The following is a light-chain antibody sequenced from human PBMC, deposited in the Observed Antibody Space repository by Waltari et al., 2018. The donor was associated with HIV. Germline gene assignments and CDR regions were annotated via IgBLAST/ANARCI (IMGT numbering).Light chain of an antibody. CDR1: SSNIGAYD. Sequence: QSVLTQPPSVSGAPGQRVTISCTGSSSNIGAYDVHWYQQLPGRAPKLLIYANNTRPSGVPDRFSGSKSGTAASLAIDGLQIEDEGDYFCQSYDNSLRVSYVFSAGTRVTVL. CDR2: ANN. V-gene: IGLV1-40*01. CDR3: QSYDNSLRVSYV. J-gene: IGLJ1*01.